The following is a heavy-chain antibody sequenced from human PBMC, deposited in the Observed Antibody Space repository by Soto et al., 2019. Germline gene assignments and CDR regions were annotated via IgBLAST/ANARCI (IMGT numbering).Heavy chain of an antibody. J-gene: IGHJ6*02. Sequence: SVKVSCRASGGTFSSYAISWGRQAPVQGLEWMGGIIPIFGTANYAQKFQGRVTITADESTSTAYMELSSLRSEETAVYYCVMVDTATAEGYYGMDVWGQGTTVTVSS. CDR2: IIPIFGTA. D-gene: IGHD5-18*01. CDR1: GGTFSSYA. CDR3: VMVDTATAEGYYGMDV. V-gene: IGHV1-69*13.